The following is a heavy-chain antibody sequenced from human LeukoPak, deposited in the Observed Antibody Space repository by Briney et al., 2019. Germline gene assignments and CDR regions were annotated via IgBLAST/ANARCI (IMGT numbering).Heavy chain of an antibody. CDR1: GFTFSSYW. Sequence: SGGSLRLSCAASGFTFSSYWMHWVRQAPGKGLVWVSRINSDGSSTSYADSLKGRFAISRDNAKNTLYLQMNSLRAEDTALYYCVRDESKGLDYWGQGTLVTVSS. J-gene: IGHJ4*02. CDR3: VRDESKGLDY. CDR2: INSDGSST. V-gene: IGHV3-74*01.